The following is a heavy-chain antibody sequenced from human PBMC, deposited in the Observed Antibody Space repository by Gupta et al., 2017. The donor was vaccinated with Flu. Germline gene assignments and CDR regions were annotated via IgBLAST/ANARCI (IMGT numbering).Heavy chain of an antibody. CDR3: ARRDNVVVVAALDF. CDR2: ITHSET. D-gene: IGHD2-15*01. V-gene: IGHV3-23*01. Sequence: YAMTWVRQAPGKGLEWVAIITHSETHDAGSVWGRFTISRDTVKNTLYLQMMSLRVEDTAVYFCARRDNVVVVAALDFWGQGTTVTVSS. J-gene: IGHJ6*02. CDR1: YA.